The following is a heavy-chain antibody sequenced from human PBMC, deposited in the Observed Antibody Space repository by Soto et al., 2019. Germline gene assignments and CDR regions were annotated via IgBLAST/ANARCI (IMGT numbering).Heavy chain of an antibody. CDR2: IKQDGSDK. CDR3: ARGGDYYFYGMDV. J-gene: IGHJ6*02. Sequence: GGSLRLSCAASGFTFSSHCMIWVRQAPGKGLEWVANIKQDGSDKYYVDSVKGRFTISRDNAKNPLDLQMNSLRAEDTAVYYCARGGDYYFYGMDVWGQGTTVTVSS. D-gene: IGHD3-16*01. V-gene: IGHV3-7*01. CDR1: GFTFSSHC.